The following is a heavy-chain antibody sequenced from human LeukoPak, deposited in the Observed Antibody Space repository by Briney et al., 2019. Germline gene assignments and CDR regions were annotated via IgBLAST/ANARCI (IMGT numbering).Heavy chain of an antibody. D-gene: IGHD2-2*01. CDR2: IRFDGSDK. J-gene: IGHJ4*02. Sequence: PGGSLRLSCAASGFTFNNYGMHWVRQAPGKGLEWVTFIRFDGSDKYYADSVKGRFTISRDNSRNTLYLQMNSLRTEDTAVYSCARAPTVLVGYCSSASCQADYWGQGTLVTVSS. V-gene: IGHV3-30*02. CDR1: GFTFNNYG. CDR3: ARAPTVLVGYCSSASCQADY.